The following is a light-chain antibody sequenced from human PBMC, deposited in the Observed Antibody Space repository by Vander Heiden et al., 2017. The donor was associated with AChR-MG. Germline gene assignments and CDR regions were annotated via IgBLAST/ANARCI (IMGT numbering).Light chain of an antibody. CDR1: ANDVGGYNC. CDR3: SSYAGRSAFYV. CDR2: DVT. J-gene: IGLJ1*01. Sequence: QSALTQPRSVSGSPGQAVTISCTGTANDVGGYNCVYWSQQHPDTAPKLIIFDVTNRPSWVPARFSASKSANTASLTISGLQAEDEADYYCSSYAGRSAFYVFGAGTTVTVL. V-gene: IGLV2-11*01.